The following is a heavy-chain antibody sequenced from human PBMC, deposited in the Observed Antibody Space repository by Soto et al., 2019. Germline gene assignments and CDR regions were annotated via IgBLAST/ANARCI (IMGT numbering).Heavy chain of an antibody. Sequence: PSETLSLTGSVPGASSSSGAYYWSWIRQSPEKGLEWIGYIYYSGITHYTPSLKSRVTMSADTSKNHFSLKLNSVTDADTAVYYCARGGGHG. CDR2: IYYSGIT. CDR1: GASSSSGAYY. CDR3: ARG. V-gene: IGHV4-31*03. J-gene: IGHJ6*01.